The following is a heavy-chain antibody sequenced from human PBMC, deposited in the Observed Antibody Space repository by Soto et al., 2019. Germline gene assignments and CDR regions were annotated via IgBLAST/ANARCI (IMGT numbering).Heavy chain of an antibody. V-gene: IGHV1-69*01. CDR2: IIPIFGTA. D-gene: IGHD6-6*01. Sequence: QVQLVQSGAEVQKPGSSVKVSCTASGGTFSSYAISWVRQAPVQWLEWMGGIIPIFGTANYAQKFQCRVTINEDETTSTAYMELSSLRSEDTAVYYCARHYTGSSSSYYYYGMDVWGQGTTVTVSS. CDR3: ARHYTGSSSSYYYYGMDV. J-gene: IGHJ6*02. CDR1: GGTFSSYA.